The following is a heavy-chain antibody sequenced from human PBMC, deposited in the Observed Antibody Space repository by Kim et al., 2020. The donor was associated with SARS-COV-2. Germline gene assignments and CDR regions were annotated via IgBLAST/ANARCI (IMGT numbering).Heavy chain of an antibody. CDR1: GFTFSTCD. CDR2: ISSSESVT. CDR3: VKGNYYGDGGFDY. Sequence: GGSLRLSCSASGFTFSTCDMHWVRQAPGKGLEYVSTISSSESVTYYADSVKGRYTISRDNSKNTLFLQLGSLRPEDTAVYYCVKGNYYGDGGFDYWGQGTLVTVSS. V-gene: IGHV3-64D*09. J-gene: IGHJ4*02. D-gene: IGHD2-21*01.